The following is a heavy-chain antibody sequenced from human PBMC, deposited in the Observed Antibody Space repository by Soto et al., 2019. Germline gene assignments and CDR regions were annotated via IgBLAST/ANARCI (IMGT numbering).Heavy chain of an antibody. CDR2: VNPNSGNT. CDR3: VRGKDYYYGMDV. J-gene: IGHJ6*02. V-gene: IGHV1-8*01. Sequence: ASVKVSCKASGYTFTNYDINWVLRATGQGLEWMGWVNPNSGNTGNAQKFQGRLTMTRNTAISTAYMELSSLTSEDTAVYYCVRGKDYYYGMDVWGQGTTVTVSS. CDR1: GYTFTNYD.